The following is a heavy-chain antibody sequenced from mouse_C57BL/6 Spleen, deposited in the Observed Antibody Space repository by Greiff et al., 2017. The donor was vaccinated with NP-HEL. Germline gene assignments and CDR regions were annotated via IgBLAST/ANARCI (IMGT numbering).Heavy chain of an antibody. V-gene: IGHV2-9-1*01. CDR3: ARKIVNYYGCRSYAMDY. J-gene: IGHJ4*01. CDR1: GFSLTSYA. Sequence: VKLVESGPGLVAPSQSLSITCTVSGFSLTSYAISWVRQPPGKGLEWLGVIWTGGGTNYNSALKSRLSISKDNSKSQVFLKMNSLQTDDTARYYCARKIVNYYGCRSYAMDYWGQGTSVTVSS. CDR2: IWTGGGT. D-gene: IGHD1-1*01.